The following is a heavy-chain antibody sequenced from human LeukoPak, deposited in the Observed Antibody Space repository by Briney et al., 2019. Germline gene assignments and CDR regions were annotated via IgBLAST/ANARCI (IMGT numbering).Heavy chain of an antibody. CDR3: ARDAPYDILTGYYPYYFDY. CDR2: IYTSGST. J-gene: IGHJ4*02. Sequence: SETLSLTCTVSGGSISSYYWSWIRQPAGKGLEWIGRIYTSGSTNYTPSLKSLVTMSVDTSKNKFSLKLSSVTAAYTAVYYCARDAPYDILTGYYPYYFDYWAREPWSPSPQ. CDR1: GGSISSYY. V-gene: IGHV4-4*07. D-gene: IGHD3-9*01.